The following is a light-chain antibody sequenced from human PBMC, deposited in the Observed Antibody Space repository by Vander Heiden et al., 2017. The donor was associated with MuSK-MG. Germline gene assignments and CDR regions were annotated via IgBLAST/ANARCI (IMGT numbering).Light chain of an antibody. CDR3: QQCDSTPLT. CDR2: AAS. Sequence: IQMTQSPPSLSASVGDRVTITCRASQSISSYLNWYQQKPGKAPKLLIYAASSLQSGVPSRFSGSGSGTDFTLTISRLQPEDFATYYCQQCDSTPLTFGGGTKVEIK. CDR1: QSISSY. V-gene: IGKV1-39*01. J-gene: IGKJ4*02.